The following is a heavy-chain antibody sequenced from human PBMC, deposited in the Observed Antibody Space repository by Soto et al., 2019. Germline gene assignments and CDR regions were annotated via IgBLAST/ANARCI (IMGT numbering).Heavy chain of an antibody. CDR2: IYYSGST. J-gene: IGHJ4*02. Sequence: SETLSLTCTVSGGSISSYYWSWIRQPPGKGLEWIGYIYYSGSTNYNPSLKSRVTISVDTSKNQFSLKLSSVTAADTAVYYCARHIAAARSPDNYGIYFDYWGQRTLVTVS. CDR3: ARHIAAARSPDNYGIYFDY. CDR1: GGSISSYY. D-gene: IGHD6-13*01. V-gene: IGHV4-59*08.